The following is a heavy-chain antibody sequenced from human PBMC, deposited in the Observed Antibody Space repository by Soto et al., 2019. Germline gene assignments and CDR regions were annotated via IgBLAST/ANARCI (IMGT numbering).Heavy chain of an antibody. V-gene: IGHV4-59*01. CDR1: GGSISSYY. Sequence: SETLSLTCTVSGGSISSYYWSWIRQPPGKGLEWIGYIYYSGSTNYNPSLKSRVTISVDTSKNQFSLKLSSVTAADTAVYYCARGGGYNYPNWFDPWGQGTLVTVSS. D-gene: IGHD5-12*01. J-gene: IGHJ5*02. CDR3: ARGGGYNYPNWFDP. CDR2: IYYSGST.